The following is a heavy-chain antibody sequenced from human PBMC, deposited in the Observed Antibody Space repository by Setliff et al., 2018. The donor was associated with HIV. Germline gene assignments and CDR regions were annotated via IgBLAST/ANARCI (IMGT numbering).Heavy chain of an antibody. CDR1: DGSITTDNYF. D-gene: IGHD3-22*01. V-gene: IGHV4-39*02. CDR2: IYYTGNT. Sequence: PSETLSLTCTVSDGSITTDNYFWGWIRQPPGKGLEWIGSIYYTGNTYSNSSLKSRVSMSVDTSKNQFSLRLSSVTAADTAVYYCARETYYYDSIGYWRSDAFDVWGQGTMVTVSS. CDR3: ARETYYYDSIGYWRSDAFDV. J-gene: IGHJ3*01.